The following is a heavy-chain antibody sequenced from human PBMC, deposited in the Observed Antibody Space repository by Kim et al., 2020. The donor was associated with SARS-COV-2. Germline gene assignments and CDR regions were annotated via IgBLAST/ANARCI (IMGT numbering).Heavy chain of an antibody. CDR3: ARRSSSNWSHDY. CDR2: IYRGGQT. CDR1: GFTVSNNY. J-gene: IGHJ4*02. D-gene: IGHD2-2*01. Sequence: GGSLRLSCAASGFTVSNNYINWVRQAPGKGLEWVAVIYRGGQTYYTASVKGRFTVSRDSSKNALFLQMNSLRAEDTATYYCARRSSSNWSHDYWGQGTLV. V-gene: IGHV3-53*01.